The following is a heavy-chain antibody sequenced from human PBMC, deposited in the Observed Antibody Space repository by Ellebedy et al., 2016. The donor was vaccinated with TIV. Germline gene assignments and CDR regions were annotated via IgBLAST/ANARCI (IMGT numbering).Heavy chain of an antibody. V-gene: IGHV3-23*01. D-gene: IGHD3-22*01. CDR3: ARGYYDSSGYEHFDY. CDR2: IIGSDGRT. J-gene: IGHJ4*02. CDR1: GFAFSSSA. Sequence: GGSLRLSXAASGFAFSSSAMTWVRQAPGKGLEWVSGIIGSDGRTYYADSVKGRFTISTDNSKNTLYLQMNSLRAEDTAVYYCARGYYDSSGYEHFDYWGQGTLVTVSS.